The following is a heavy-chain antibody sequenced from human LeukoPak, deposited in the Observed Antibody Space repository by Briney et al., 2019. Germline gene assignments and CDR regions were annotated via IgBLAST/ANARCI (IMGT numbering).Heavy chain of an antibody. Sequence: GGSLRLSCAASGFTFSSYTMSWVRQAPGKGLEWVSTITTSDGNTYYADSVKGQFTVSRDNSKNTLYLQMNSLRAEDTAVYYCAKDGGLWVSAHWGDSWGRGTLVTVSS. CDR2: ITTSDGNT. CDR3: AKDGGLWVSAHWGDS. J-gene: IGHJ4*02. CDR1: GFTFSSYT. D-gene: IGHD7-27*01. V-gene: IGHV3-23*01.